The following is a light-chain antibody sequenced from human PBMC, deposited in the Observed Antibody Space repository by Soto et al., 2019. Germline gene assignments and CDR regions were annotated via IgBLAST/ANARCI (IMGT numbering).Light chain of an antibody. V-gene: IGLV2-14*01. J-gene: IGLJ2*01. CDR1: SDDIGANNY. CDR2: EAA. CDR3: TSYTSASTLV. Sequence: QSVLTQPASVSGSPGQSNTISCTGTSDDIGANNYVSWYQHHPGKAPKILIYEAANRPSGISHRFSGSKSGNTASLTISGLQAEDEADYFCTSYTSASTLVFGGGTKLTVL.